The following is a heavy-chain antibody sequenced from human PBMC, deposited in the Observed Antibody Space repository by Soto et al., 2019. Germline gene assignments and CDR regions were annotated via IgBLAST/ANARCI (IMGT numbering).Heavy chain of an antibody. CDR1: GGSFSGYY. J-gene: IGHJ4*02. CDR2: INHSGST. Sequence: SETLSLTCAVYGGSFSGYYWSWIRQPPGKGLEWIGEINHSGSTNYNPSLKSRVTISVDTSKNQFSLKLSSVTAADTAVYYCARGTRSCCPPAANSTEDYYFDYWGQGTLVTVSS. V-gene: IGHV4-34*01. D-gene: IGHD2-2*01. CDR3: ARGTRSCCPPAANSTEDYYFDY.